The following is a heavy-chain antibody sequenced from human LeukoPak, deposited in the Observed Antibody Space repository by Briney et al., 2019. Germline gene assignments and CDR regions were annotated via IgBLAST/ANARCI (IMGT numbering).Heavy chain of an antibody. V-gene: IGHV3-23*01. CDR3: AKDRIVLTVYAFDS. Sequence: GGSLRLSCAASGFTFSKYAMNWVRQLPGKGLEWVSVISGSGATSSYADSVQGRFTISRDSSKNTVYLQMNSLRPEDTAVYYCAKDRIVLTVYAFDSWGQGSLVTVSS. CDR1: GFTFSKYA. CDR2: ISGSGATS. D-gene: IGHD2-8*01. J-gene: IGHJ4*02.